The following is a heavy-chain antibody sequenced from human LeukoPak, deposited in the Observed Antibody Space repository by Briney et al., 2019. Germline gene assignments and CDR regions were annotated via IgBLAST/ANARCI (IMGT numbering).Heavy chain of an antibody. V-gene: IGHV3-21*01. CDR1: GFTFSSYS. CDR3: ARVYSTGRYFQH. J-gene: IGHJ1*01. CDR2: ISSSSSYI. D-gene: IGHD6-25*01. Sequence: PGGSLRLSCAASGFTFSSYSMNWVRQAPGKGLEWVSSISSSSSYIYYADSVKGRFPISRDNAKNSLYLQMNSLRAEDTAVYYCARVYSTGRYFQHWGQGTLVTVSS.